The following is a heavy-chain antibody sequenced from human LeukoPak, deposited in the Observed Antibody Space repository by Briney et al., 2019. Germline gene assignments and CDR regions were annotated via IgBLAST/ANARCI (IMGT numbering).Heavy chain of an antibody. Sequence: PGGSLRLSCAASGFTLSSHRINWVRQAPGKGLEWVSSISGSSSYIYYADSVKGRFTISRDNAKNSLFLQMNSLRAEDTAVFYCARDREYCGSTGCPPDYWGQGTLVTVSS. J-gene: IGHJ4*02. CDR3: ARDREYCGSTGCPPDY. CDR1: GFTLSSHR. CDR2: ISGSSSYI. D-gene: IGHD2-2*01. V-gene: IGHV3-21*01.